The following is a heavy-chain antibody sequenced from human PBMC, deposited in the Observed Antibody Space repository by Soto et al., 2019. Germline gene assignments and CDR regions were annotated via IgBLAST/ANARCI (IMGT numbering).Heavy chain of an antibody. Sequence: GASVKVSCKASGGTFSSYAISWVRQAPRQGLEWMGGIIPIFGTANYAQKFQGRVTITADESTSTAYMELSSLRSEDTAVYYCARDDGSLPGYSSSWSSHGIYYGMDVWGQGTTVTVSS. CDR2: IIPIFGTA. J-gene: IGHJ6*02. V-gene: IGHV1-69*13. CDR1: GGTFSSYA. D-gene: IGHD6-13*01. CDR3: ARDDGSLPGYSSSWSSHGIYYGMDV.